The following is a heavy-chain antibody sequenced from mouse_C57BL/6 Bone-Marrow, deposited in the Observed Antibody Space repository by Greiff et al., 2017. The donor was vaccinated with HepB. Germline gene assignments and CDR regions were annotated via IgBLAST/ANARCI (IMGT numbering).Heavy chain of an antibody. CDR1: GFTFSSYA. J-gene: IGHJ3*01. V-gene: IGHV5-4*01. Sequence: EVKLMESGGGLVKPGGSLKLSCAASGFTFSSYAMSWVRQTPEKRLEWVATISDGGSYTYYPDNVKGRFTISRDNAKNNLYLQMSHLKSEDTAMYYCAREEDGCYRAWFAYWGQGTLVTVSA. CDR3: AREEDGCYRAWFAY. CDR2: ISDGGSYT. D-gene: IGHD2-3*01.